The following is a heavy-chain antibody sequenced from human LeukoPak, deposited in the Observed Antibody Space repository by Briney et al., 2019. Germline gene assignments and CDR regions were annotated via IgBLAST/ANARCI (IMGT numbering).Heavy chain of an antibody. CDR1: GYAFTNYG. D-gene: IGHD4-17*01. CDR2: ISVYNGNT. J-gene: IGHJ4*02. Sequence: ASVKVSCKTSGYAFTNYGISWVRQAPGQGSEWMGWISVYNGNTNYVQKFQGRGTMTTDTSTSTAYMELRSLRSDDTAVYYCARDLSLGRQNYGEPFDYWGQGTLVTVSS. CDR3: ARDLSLGRQNYGEPFDY. V-gene: IGHV1-18*01.